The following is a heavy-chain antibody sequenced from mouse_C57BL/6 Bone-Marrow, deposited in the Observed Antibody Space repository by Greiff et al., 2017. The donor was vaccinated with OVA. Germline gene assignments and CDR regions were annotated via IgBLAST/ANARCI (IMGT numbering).Heavy chain of an antibody. V-gene: IGHV5-6*01. Sequence: EVKLVESGGDLVKPGGSLKLSCAASGFTFSSYGMSWVRQTPDKRLEWVATISSGGSYTYYPDSVKGRFTISRDNAKNTLYLQMSSLKSEDTAMYYCARRRLGGFAYWGQGTLVTVSA. J-gene: IGHJ3*01. CDR2: ISSGGSYT. CDR1: GFTFSSYG. CDR3: ARRRLGGFAY.